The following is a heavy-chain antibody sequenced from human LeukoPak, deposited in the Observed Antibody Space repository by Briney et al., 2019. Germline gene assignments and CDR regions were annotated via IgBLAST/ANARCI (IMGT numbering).Heavy chain of an antibody. CDR3: VSLGYCSTSSCQP. CDR1: GFTFSNYL. CDR2: ITSDGSST. D-gene: IGHD2-2*01. Sequence: GGSMRLSCAASGFTFSNYLMHWVRQAPGKGLVWVSRITSDGSSTHYADSVKGRFTISRDNAKNTLYLQMNSLTAEDTAVYYCVSLGYCSTSSCQPWGQGTLVTVSS. J-gene: IGHJ4*02. V-gene: IGHV3-74*01.